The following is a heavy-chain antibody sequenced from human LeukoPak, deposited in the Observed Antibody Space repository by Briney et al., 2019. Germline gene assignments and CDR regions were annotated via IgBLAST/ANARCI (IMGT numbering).Heavy chain of an antibody. V-gene: IGHV4-34*01. Sequence: PSETLSLTCAVYGGSFSGYYWSWIRQPPGKGLEWIGEINHSGSTNYNPSLKSRVTISVDTSKNQFSLKLSSVTAADTAVYYCARYLPLQYYFDYWGQGTLVTVSS. J-gene: IGHJ4*02. CDR2: INHSGST. CDR3: ARYLPLQYYFDY. CDR1: GGSFSGYY.